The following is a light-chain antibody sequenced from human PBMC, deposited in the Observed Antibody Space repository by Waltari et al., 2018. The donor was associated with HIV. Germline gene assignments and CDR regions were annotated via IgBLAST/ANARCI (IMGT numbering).Light chain of an antibody. V-gene: IGLV3-21*04. CDR2: YDS. CDR1: NIERKS. Sequence: SSVLTQPPSVSVAPVKTAMITCGGNNIERKSVHWYQQKAGQAPVLLIYYDSDRPSGIPERFSGSNSGNTATLTISRVGDGDEADYYCQVWDSSSDHVLFGGGTKLTVL. J-gene: IGLJ2*01. CDR3: QVWDSSSDHVL.